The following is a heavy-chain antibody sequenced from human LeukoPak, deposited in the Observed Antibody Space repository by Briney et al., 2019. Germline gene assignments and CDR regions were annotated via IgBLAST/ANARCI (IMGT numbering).Heavy chain of an antibody. V-gene: IGHV1-24*01. CDR2: FDPEDGET. CDR3: ATTYYYGSGSYYDREFDY. D-gene: IGHD3-10*01. J-gene: IGHJ4*02. Sequence: GASVKVSCKVSGYTLTELSMHWVRQAPGKGLEWMGGFDPEDGETIYAQKFQGRVTMTEDTSTDTAYMELSSLRSEDTAVYYCATTYYYGSGSYYDREFDYWGQGTLVTVSS. CDR1: GYTLTELS.